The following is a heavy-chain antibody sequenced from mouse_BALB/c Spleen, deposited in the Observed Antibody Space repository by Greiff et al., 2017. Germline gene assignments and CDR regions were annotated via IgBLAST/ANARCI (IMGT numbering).Heavy chain of an antibody. CDR2: IYPGSGNT. V-gene: IGHV1-84*02. J-gene: IGHJ3*01. CDR1: GYTFTDYY. Sequence: VVESGPELVKPGASVKISCKASGYTFTDYYINWVKQKPGQGLEWIGWIYPGSGNTKYNEKFKGKATLTVDTSSSTAYMQLSSLTSEDTAVYFCARSSYDWFAYWGQGTLVTVSA. CDR3: ARSSYDWFAY. D-gene: IGHD1-1*01.